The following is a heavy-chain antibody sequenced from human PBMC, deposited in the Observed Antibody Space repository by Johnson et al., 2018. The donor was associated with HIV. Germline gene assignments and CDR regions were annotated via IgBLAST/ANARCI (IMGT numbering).Heavy chain of an antibody. CDR2: ISYDGSKK. V-gene: IGHV3-30*18. Sequence: QVQLVESGGGWVQPGRSLRVSCAASGFTFGSYWMSWVRQAPGKGLEWVAVISYDGSKKYYADSVKGRFTISRDNSKSTLYLQMNSLRAEDTAVYYCANDFWSGSGIWGQGTMVTVSS. J-gene: IGHJ3*02. CDR1: GFTFGSYW. D-gene: IGHD3-3*01. CDR3: ANDFWSGSGI.